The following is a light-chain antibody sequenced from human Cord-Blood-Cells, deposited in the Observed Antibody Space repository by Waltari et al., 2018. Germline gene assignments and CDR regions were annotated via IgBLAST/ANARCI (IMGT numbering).Light chain of an antibody. CDR3: SSYTSSSTYV. J-gene: IGLJ1*01. CDR1: SSNVGGYNY. V-gene: IGLV2-14*01. Sequence: QSALTQPASVSGSPGLSLTLSCTGTSSNVGGYNYAYWYKPHPGKAPKLMIYDVSNRPSGVSNRFSGSKSGNTASLTISGLQAEDEADYYCSSYTSSSTYVFGTGTKVTVL. CDR2: DVS.